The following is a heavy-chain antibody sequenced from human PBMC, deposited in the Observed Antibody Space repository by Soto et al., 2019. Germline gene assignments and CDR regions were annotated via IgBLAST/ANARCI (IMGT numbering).Heavy chain of an antibody. Sequence: GGSLRLSCAASGFTFSSYSMNWVRQAPGKGLEWVSSISSSSSYIYYADSVKGRFTTSRDNAKNSLYLQMNSLRAEDTAVYYCARAGPPEQQLTASYYYYGMDVWGQGTTVTVSS. CDR1: GFTFSSYS. D-gene: IGHD6-13*01. V-gene: IGHV3-21*01. J-gene: IGHJ6*02. CDR3: ARAGPPEQQLTASYYYYGMDV. CDR2: ISSSSSYI.